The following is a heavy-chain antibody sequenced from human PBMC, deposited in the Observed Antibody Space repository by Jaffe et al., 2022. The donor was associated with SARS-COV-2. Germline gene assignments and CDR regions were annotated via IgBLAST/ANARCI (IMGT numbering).Heavy chain of an antibody. V-gene: IGHV4-39*01. D-gene: IGHD2-2*02. J-gene: IGHJ5*02. Sequence: QLQLQESGPGLVKPSETLSLTCTVSGGSISSSSYYWGWIRQPPGKGLEWIGSIYYSGSTYYNPSLKSRVTISVDTSKNQFSLKLSSVTAADTAVYYCARHETHCSSTSCYTGARSGFDPWGQGTLVTVSS. CDR1: GGSISSSSYY. CDR3: ARHETHCSSTSCYTGARSGFDP. CDR2: IYYSGST.